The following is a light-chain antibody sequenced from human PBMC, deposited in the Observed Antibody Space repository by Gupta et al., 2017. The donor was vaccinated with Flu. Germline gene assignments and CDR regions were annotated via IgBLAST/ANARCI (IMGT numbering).Light chain of an antibody. CDR2: DAS. Sequence: VLTQSPATLSLSPGERATLSCRASQSVSSYLAWYQQKPGQAPRLRIYDASTRATGIPARCISSGCGTDFTLIISSREAEDVVVYYCQKQRKRQPWTFGQWTKVEI. V-gene: IGKV3-11*01. J-gene: IGKJ1*01. CDR1: QSVSSY. CDR3: QKQRKRQPWT.